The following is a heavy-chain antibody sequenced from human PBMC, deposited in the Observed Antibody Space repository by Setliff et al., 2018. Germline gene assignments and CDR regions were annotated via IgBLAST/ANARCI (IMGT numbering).Heavy chain of an antibody. D-gene: IGHD3-22*01. CDR2: TNQDGSQK. CDR3: ARDRDFNTDPYYRFSEGEVFHF. V-gene: IGHV3-7*03. Sequence: GGSLRLSCAASGFIFSKYWMSWVRQAPGKGLEWVANTNQDGSQKYYIDSLRGRLTISRDNAINSLFLQINSLRVEDTAIYYCARDRDFNTDPYYRFSEGEVFHFWGQGTKVTVS. CDR1: GFIFSKYW. J-gene: IGHJ3*01.